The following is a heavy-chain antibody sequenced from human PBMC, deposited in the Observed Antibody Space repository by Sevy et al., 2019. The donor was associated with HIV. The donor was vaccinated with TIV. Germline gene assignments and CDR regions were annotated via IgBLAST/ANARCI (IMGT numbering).Heavy chain of an antibody. CDR1: GFTFSSYG. D-gene: IGHD3-3*01. V-gene: IGHV3-30*03. CDR2: ISYDGSNK. J-gene: IGHJ6*02. CDR3: ARDPPFLEWFRNYYYYYGMDV. Sequence: GGSLRLSCAASGFTFSSYGMHWVRQAPGKGLEWVAVISYDGSNKYYADSVKGRFTISRDNSKNTLYLQMNSLRAEDTAVYYCARDPPFLEWFRNYYYYYGMDVWGQGTTVTVSS.